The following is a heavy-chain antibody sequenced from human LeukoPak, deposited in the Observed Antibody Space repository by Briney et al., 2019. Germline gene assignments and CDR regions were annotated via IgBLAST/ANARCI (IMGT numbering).Heavy chain of an antibody. CDR3: ARMAPERLWFETRYYFDY. V-gene: IGHV4-39*07. Sequence: PSETLSLTCTVSGVSISNNRYYWGWLRQPPGKGLEWIGSMYYSGSTSYNPAIKSLITISLDTSNNQFSLYLSSVTAADTAVYYCARMAPERLWFETRYYFDYWGQGTLVTVSS. CDR2: MYYSGST. CDR1: GVSISNNRYY. D-gene: IGHD3-10*01. J-gene: IGHJ4*02.